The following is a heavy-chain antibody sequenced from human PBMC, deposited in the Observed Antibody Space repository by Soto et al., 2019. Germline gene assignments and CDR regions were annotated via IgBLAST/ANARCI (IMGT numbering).Heavy chain of an antibody. J-gene: IGHJ4*02. CDR1: GGSISSGGYS. D-gene: IGHD5-18*01. V-gene: IGHV4-30-2*01. CDR3: ARDGYNYGSFDY. CDR2: IYHSGST. Sequence: NPSETLSLTCAVSGGSISSGGYSWSWIRQPPGKGLEWIGYIYHSGSTYYNPSLKSRVTISVDRSKNQFSLKLSSVTAADTAVYYCARDGYNYGSFDYWGQGTLVTVSS.